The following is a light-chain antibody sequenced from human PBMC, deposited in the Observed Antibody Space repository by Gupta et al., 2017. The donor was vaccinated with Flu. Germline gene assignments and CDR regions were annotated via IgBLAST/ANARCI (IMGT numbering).Light chain of an antibody. V-gene: IGKV3-20*01. Sequence: SPGTLSLSPGERANLTCRASQSVASYIARSAQKTGKAPRPLSYCASSRATGIPDRFSGSGSGTDCRLALSRMEPDEFAVFYCQHSGKSPTCGQGTKLEIK. CDR2: CAS. J-gene: IGKJ2*01. CDR3: QHSGKSPT. CDR1: QSVASY.